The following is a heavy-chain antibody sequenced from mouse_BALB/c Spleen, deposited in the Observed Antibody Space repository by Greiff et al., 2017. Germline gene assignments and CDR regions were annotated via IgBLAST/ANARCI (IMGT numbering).Heavy chain of an antibody. Sequence: QVQLKESGAELAKPGASVKMSCKASGYTFTSYWMHWVKQRPGQGLEWIGYINPSTGYTEYNQKFKDKATLTADKSSSTAYMQLSSLTSEDSAVYYCARHGYRYDYFDYWGQGTLVTVSA. CDR3: ARHGYRYDYFDY. CDR1: GYTFTSYW. CDR2: INPSTGYT. J-gene: IGHJ3*01. D-gene: IGHD2-14*01. V-gene: IGHV1-7*01.